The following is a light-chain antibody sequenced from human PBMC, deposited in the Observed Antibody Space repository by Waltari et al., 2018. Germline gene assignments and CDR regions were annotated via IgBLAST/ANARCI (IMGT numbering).Light chain of an antibody. J-gene: IGLJ3*02. CDR1: SSDAGNYNL. CDR3: CSYAGSYTWV. CDR2: DDN. Sequence: QSALTQPASVSGSPGQSITISCTGTSSDAGNYNLVSWYQQYPGKAPKVMNYDDNRRPSGVSDRFSGAKSGNTASLTISGVQAEDEADYYCCSYAGSYTWVFGGGTKLTVL. V-gene: IGLV2-23*01.